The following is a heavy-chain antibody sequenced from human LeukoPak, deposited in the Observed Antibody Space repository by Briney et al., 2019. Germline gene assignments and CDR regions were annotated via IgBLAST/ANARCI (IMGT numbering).Heavy chain of an antibody. V-gene: IGHV4-34*01. CDR1: GGSFSAFY. CDR2: INHRGST. Sequence: SETLSLTCAVYGGSFSAFYWTWIRQPPGKGLACIGEINHRGSTNYNPSLKSRVTISVDTSKNQFSLKLSSVTAADTAMYYCVRVDGDWGPGTLVTVSS. D-gene: IGHD4-17*01. CDR3: VRVDGD. J-gene: IGHJ4*02.